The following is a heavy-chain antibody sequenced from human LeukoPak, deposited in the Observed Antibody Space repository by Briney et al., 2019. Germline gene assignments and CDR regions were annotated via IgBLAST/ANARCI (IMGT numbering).Heavy chain of an antibody. CDR3: ARGDREQWLGFTAFDV. Sequence: GGSLRLSCAASGFTFSDYYMSWIRQAPGKGLEWLSYISSSGYTIYYADSVRGRFTISRDNAKNSLFLQMNSLRAEDTAVYYCARGDREQWLGFTAFDVWGQGTMVTVSS. D-gene: IGHD6-19*01. CDR1: GFTFSDYY. CDR2: ISSSGYTI. V-gene: IGHV3-11*04. J-gene: IGHJ3*01.